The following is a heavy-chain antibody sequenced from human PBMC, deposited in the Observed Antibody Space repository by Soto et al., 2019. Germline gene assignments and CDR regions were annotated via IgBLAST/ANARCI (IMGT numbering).Heavy chain of an antibody. V-gene: IGHV1-8*01. J-gene: IGHJ5*02. D-gene: IGHD3-3*01. CDR3: ARGPTDHYDFWSGYYSESDWFDP. CDR2: MNPNSGNT. Sequence: AASVKVSCKASGYTFTSYDINWVRQATGQGLEWMGWMNPNSGNTGYAQKFQGRVTMTRNTSISTAYMELSSLRSEDTAVYYCARGPTDHYDFWSGYYSESDWFDPWGQGTLVTVSS. CDR1: GYTFTSYD.